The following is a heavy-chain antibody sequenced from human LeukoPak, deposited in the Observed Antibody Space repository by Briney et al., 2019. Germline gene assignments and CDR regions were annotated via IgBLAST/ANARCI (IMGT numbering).Heavy chain of an antibody. D-gene: IGHD7-27*01. CDR1: GYTFTSYA. CDR2: VNGGNGNT. CDR3: ARGPPNWGYDY. J-gene: IGHJ4*02. V-gene: IGHV1-3*01. Sequence: ASVKVSCKASGYTFTSYAMHWVRQAPGQRLEWMGWVNGGNGNTKYSQKFQGRLTITRDTSASTAYMELSSLRSDDTAVYYCARGPPNWGYDYWGPGTLVTVSS.